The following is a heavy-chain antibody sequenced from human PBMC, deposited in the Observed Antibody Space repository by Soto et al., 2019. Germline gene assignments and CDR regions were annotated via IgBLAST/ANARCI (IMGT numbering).Heavy chain of an antibody. J-gene: IGHJ4*02. D-gene: IGHD3-3*01. CDR3: ASYTIFGVVTYFDY. V-gene: IGHV4-30-4*01. Sequence: QVQLQESGPGLVKPSQTLSLTCTVSGGSISSGDYYWSWIRQPPGKGLEWIGYIYYSGSTYYNPSLKCRVTISVDTSKNQCSLKLSSVTAADTAVYYCASYTIFGVVTYFDYWGQGTLVTVSS. CDR1: GGSISSGDYY. CDR2: IYYSGST.